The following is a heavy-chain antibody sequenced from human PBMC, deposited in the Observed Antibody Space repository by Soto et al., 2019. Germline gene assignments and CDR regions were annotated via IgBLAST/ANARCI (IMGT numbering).Heavy chain of an antibody. CDR3: AREDAFWSGSCY. V-gene: IGHV3-64*01. CDR1: GFTFSSYA. D-gene: IGHD3-3*01. J-gene: IGHJ4*02. Sequence: EVQLVESGGGLVQPGGSLRLSCAASGFTFSSYAMHWVRQAPGKGLEYVSAISSNGGSTYYANSVKGRFTISRDNSKNTMYLQMGSLRAEDMAVYYGAREDAFWSGSCYWGQGTLVTVSS. CDR2: ISSNGGST.